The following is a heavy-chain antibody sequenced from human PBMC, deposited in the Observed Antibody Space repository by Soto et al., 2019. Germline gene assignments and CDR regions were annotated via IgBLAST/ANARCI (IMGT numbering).Heavy chain of an antibody. CDR2: INAGNGNT. Sequence: GASVKVSCKASGYTFNSYAMHRVRQATGQRLEWMGWINAGNGNTKYSQKFQGRVTITRDTSASTAYMELSSLRSEDTAVYYCARDLHQMLSHKHYYYYLDVWGTGTMVTVSS. V-gene: IGHV1-3*01. CDR3: ARDLHQMLSHKHYYYYLDV. J-gene: IGHJ6*03. D-gene: IGHD2-2*01. CDR1: GYTFNSYA.